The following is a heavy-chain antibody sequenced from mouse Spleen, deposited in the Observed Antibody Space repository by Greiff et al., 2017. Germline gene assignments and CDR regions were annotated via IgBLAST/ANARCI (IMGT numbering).Heavy chain of an antibody. V-gene: IGHV5-16*01. CDR2: INYDGSST. J-gene: IGHJ2*01. CDR3: ARDISYLHYFDY. Sequence: EVKLVESEGGLVQPGSSMKLSCTASGFTFSDYYMAWVRQVPEKGLEWVANINYDGSSTYYLDSLKSRFIISRDNAKNILYLQMSSLKSEDTATYYCARDISYLHYFDYWGQGTTLTVSS. D-gene: IGHD6-5*01. CDR1: GFTFSDYY.